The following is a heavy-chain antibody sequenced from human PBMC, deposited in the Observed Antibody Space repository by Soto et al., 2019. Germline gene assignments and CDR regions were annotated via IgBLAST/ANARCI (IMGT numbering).Heavy chain of an antibody. CDR3: AIDDGNN. J-gene: IGHJ1*01. D-gene: IGHD1-1*01. Sequence: ASVKVTCKAPRYTYTSYGISKVRQVAREGIEWMGWISAYNGNTTHVQKLQGRVIITTETSMSPAYMGLWCLRSEDTAGYYCAIDDGNNWGQGTLVTVS. CDR2: ISAYNGNT. V-gene: IGHV1-18*01. CDR1: RYTYTSYG.